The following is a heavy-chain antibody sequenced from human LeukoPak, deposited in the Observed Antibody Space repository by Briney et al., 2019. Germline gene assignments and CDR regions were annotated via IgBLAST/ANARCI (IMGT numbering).Heavy chain of an antibody. CDR1: GFTFSSRW. J-gene: IGHJ3*02. Sequence: GGSLRLSCAASGFTFSSRWMHWVRQAPGKGLVWVSHVNSDESSTSYAGSVKGRFTISRDNTKNTLYLQMNSLRAEDTAVYYCASDDSYAFDIWGQGTMVTVSS. V-gene: IGHV3-74*01. D-gene: IGHD2-21*01. CDR2: VNSDESST. CDR3: ASDDSYAFDI.